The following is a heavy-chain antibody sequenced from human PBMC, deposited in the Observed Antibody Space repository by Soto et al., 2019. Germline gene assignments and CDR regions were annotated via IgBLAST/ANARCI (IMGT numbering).Heavy chain of an antibody. J-gene: IGHJ6*02. V-gene: IGHV3-9*01. CDR2: ISWDSDDI. CDR3: AKMAFSGMDV. CDR1: GFIIDDYA. Sequence: EVQLVESGGGLVQPGGSLRLSCAASGFIIDDYAMHWVRQAPGKGLEWVSAISWDSDDIAYAGSVKGRFTISRDNAKNSLYLKMNSLRAEDTALYYCAKMAFSGMDVWGQGTTVTVSS.